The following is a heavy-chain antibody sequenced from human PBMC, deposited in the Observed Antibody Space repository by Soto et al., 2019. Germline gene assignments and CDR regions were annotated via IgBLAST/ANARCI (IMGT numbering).Heavy chain of an antibody. V-gene: IGHV3-11*06. CDR2: ISSNRSYK. J-gene: IGHJ5*02. Sequence: GGSLRLSCAASGFTFSDYYMSWIRQAPGKGLEWVAYISSNRSYKYYADSVKGRFTISRDNSKNTLYLQMNSLRAEDTAVYYCAKDISPPYSLPWGQGTLVTVSS. D-gene: IGHD2-15*01. CDR3: AKDISPPYSLP. CDR1: GFTFSDYY.